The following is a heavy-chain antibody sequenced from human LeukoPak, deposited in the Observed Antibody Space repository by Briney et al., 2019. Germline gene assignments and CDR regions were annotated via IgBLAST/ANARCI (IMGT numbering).Heavy chain of an antibody. CDR2: IIPIFGTA. D-gene: IGHD6-6*01. CDR1: GGSFTSYA. Sequence: SVKVPCKASGGSFTSYAISWVRQAPGQGLEWMGGIIPIFGTANYAQKFQGRVTITADESTSTAYMELSSLRSEDTAVYYCARTSGIAARAHYFDYWGQGTLVTVSS. J-gene: IGHJ4*02. V-gene: IGHV1-69*13. CDR3: ARTSGIAARAHYFDY.